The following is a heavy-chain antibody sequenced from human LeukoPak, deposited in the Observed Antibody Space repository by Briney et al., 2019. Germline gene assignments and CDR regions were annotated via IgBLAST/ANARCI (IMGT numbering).Heavy chain of an antibody. CDR3: TTDPRYYDSSGHYYLVEAFDV. CDR2: IKSKTDGWTT. D-gene: IGHD3-22*01. V-gene: IGHV3-15*01. CDR1: GFTFINAW. Sequence: GGSLRLSCAASGFTFINAWMSWVRQAPGKGLEWVGHIKSKTDGWTTDYGAPVNGRFTISRDDSKNTVYLQMNSLKTEDTAVYYCTTDPRYYDSSGHYYLVEAFDVWGQGTKVIVSS. J-gene: IGHJ3*01.